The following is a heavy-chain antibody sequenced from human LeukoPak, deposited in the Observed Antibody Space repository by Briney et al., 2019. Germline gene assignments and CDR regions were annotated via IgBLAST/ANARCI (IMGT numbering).Heavy chain of an antibody. D-gene: IGHD3-10*01. CDR2: IKPDGRDK. CDR3: AREKVYGGVRGVTYTYFDN. Sequence: GGSLRLSCAASGLFFSTNWMSWVRQAPGKGLEWVATIKPDGRDKYYVDSVKGRFTMSRDNGKNSVYLQMNSLRAEDTAVYYCAREKVYGGVRGVTYTYFDNWGQGTLVTVAS. J-gene: IGHJ4*02. CDR1: GLFFSTNW. V-gene: IGHV3-7*01.